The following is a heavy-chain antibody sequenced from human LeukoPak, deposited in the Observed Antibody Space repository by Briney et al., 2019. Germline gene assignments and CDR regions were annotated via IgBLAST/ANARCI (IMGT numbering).Heavy chain of an antibody. Sequence: GGSLRLSCAASGFTFDDYVMHWVRQAPGKGLEWVSGISWNSGAIGYADSVKGRFTISRDNAKNSLYLQMNSLRAEDTALYYCAKGLSKSSSASYYTDWGQGTLVTVSS. J-gene: IGHJ4*02. CDR2: ISWNSGAI. CDR3: AKGLSKSSSASYYTD. D-gene: IGHD2-2*02. V-gene: IGHV3-9*01. CDR1: GFTFDDYV.